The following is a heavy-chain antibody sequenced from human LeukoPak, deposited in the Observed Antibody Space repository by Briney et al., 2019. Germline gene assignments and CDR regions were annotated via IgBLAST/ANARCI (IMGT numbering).Heavy chain of an antibody. J-gene: IGHJ4*02. CDR3: ARDRGWHGSFDY. V-gene: IGHV3-11*06. CDR2: ISTSGSYT. Sequence: PGGSLRLSCAASGFIFSDYYMTWIRQAPGKGLEWVSYISTSGSYTDYADSAKGRFTISRDNAKNSLYLQMDSLRAEDTAIYYCARDRGWHGSFDYWGQGTLVTVSS. CDR1: GFIFSDYY. D-gene: IGHD3-10*01.